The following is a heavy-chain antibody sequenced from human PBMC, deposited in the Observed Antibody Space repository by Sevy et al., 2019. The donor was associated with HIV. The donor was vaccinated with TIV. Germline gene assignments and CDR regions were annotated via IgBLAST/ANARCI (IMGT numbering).Heavy chain of an antibody. CDR2: IYPGDSDT. V-gene: IGHV5-51*01. J-gene: IGHJ4*02. D-gene: IGHD6-13*01. Sequence: GESLKISCKGSGYSFTSYWIGWVRQMPGKGLEWMGIIYPGDSDTRYSPSFQGQVTISADKSISTAYLQWSSLQASDXXXXYXXXXASEQXLATSGVDYWGQGTLVTVSS. CDR1: GYSFTSYW. CDR3: XXXASEQXLATSGVDY.